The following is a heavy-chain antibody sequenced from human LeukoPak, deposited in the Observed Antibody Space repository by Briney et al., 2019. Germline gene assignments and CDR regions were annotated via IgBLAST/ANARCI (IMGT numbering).Heavy chain of an antibody. D-gene: IGHD6-25*01. J-gene: IGHJ4*02. CDR2: IWYDGSNK. CDR3: AREPRRAATADY. CDR1: GFTFSSYG. V-gene: IGHV3-33*01. Sequence: GGSLRLSCAASGFTFSSYGMHWVRQAPGKGLEWVAVIWYDGSNKYYADSVKGRFTISRDNSKNTLYLQMNSLRAEDTAVYYCAREPRRAATADYWGQGTLVTVSS.